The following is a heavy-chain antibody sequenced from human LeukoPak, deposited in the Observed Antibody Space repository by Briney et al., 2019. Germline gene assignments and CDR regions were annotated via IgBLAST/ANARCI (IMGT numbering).Heavy chain of an antibody. J-gene: IGHJ5*02. Sequence: PGGSLRLSCAASGFTVSSYYMTWVRQAPGEGLEWVSAISGSGTGTYYADSVKGPFTISRDNSKNTLYLQMNSLRAEDTAVYYCAKATPYDRSGAWGQGTLVTVSS. CDR2: ISGSGTGT. CDR1: GFTVSSYY. D-gene: IGHD3-22*01. CDR3: AKATPYDRSGA. V-gene: IGHV3-23*01.